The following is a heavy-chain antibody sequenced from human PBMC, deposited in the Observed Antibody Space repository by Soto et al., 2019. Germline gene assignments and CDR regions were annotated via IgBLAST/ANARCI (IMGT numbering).Heavy chain of an antibody. D-gene: IGHD3-22*01. J-gene: IGHJ4*02. CDR1: GVTMSYGGYS. Sequence: KASETLSLTCSVYGVTMSYGGYSWSWIRQSPGKGLEWLGYISHLETTYYNPSLKSRVTITVDKSKNQFSLKLRSVTAADTAVYFCARVQEWSGSGYYRFFDYWGQGTQVTVSS. CDR2: ISHLETT. CDR3: ARVQEWSGSGYYRFFDY. V-gene: IGHV4-30-2*06.